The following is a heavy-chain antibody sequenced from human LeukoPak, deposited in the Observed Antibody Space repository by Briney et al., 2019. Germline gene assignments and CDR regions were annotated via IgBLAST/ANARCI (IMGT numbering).Heavy chain of an antibody. J-gene: IGHJ6*03. CDR1: GGTFSSYA. D-gene: IGHD6-6*01. CDR3: ARTKRTYSSSEYYYMDV. CDR2: IIPIFGTA. Sequence: SVKVSCKASGGTFSSYAISWVRQAPGQGLEWMGGIIPIFGTANYAQKFQGRVTITTDESTSTAYMELSSLRSEDTAVYYCARTKRTYSSSEYYYMDVWGKGTTVNVSS. V-gene: IGHV1-69*05.